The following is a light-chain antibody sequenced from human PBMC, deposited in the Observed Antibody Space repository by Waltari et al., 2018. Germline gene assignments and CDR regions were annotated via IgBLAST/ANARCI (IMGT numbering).Light chain of an antibody. CDR1: TSNIGNEN. J-gene: IGLJ1*01. CDR2: KND. Sequence: QSVLTQPPSVSATPGQKVTISCSGSTSNIGNENVSCYQQLPRTAPKLLIYKNDNRPSGIPDRFSGSKSGTSATLGITGLQTGDEAHYYCGAWDSSVSAYVFGTGTEVTVL. V-gene: IGLV1-51*01. CDR3: GAWDSSVSAYV.